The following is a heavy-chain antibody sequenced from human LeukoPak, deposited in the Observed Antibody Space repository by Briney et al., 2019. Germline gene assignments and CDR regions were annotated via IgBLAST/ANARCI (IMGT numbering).Heavy chain of an antibody. D-gene: IGHD3-3*01. V-gene: IGHV3-23*01. CDR3: ATSRGAPIALFGVLIRPFDH. Sequence: GGSLRLSCAASGFTFSNYAMNWVRQAPGKGLEWVSGLSDSGGSTYYADSVKGRFTISRDNSKNTLYLQLNSLRAEDTAVYYCATSRGAPIALFGVLIRPFDHWGQGTLVTVSS. CDR2: LSDSGGST. CDR1: GFTFSNYA. J-gene: IGHJ4*02.